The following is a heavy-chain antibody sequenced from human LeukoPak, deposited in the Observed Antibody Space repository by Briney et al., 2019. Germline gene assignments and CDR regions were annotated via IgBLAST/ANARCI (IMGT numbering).Heavy chain of an antibody. D-gene: IGHD3-9*01. CDR3: ARDLHDILTGYYPYYYYYYMDV. V-gene: IGHV1-18*01. CDR1: GYTFTSYG. J-gene: IGHJ6*03. CDR2: ISAYNGNT. Sequence: ASVKVSCKASGYTFTSYGISWVRQAPGQGLEWMGWISAYNGNTNYAQKFQGRVTMTRDTSISTAYMELSRLRSDDTAVYYCARDLHDILTGYYPYYYYYYMDVWGKGTTVTVSS.